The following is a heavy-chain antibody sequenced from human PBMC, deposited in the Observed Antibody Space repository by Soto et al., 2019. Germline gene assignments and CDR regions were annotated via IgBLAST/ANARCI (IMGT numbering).Heavy chain of an antibody. Sequence: QVQLVESGGGVVQPGRSLRLSCAASGFTFSSYAMHWVRQAPGKGLEWVAVISYDGSNKYYADSVKGRFTISRDNSKNTLYLKMNSLRAEDTAVYYCARYAINSSSWYRTVFYFDYWGQGTLVTVSS. CDR2: ISYDGSNK. D-gene: IGHD6-13*01. J-gene: IGHJ4*02. V-gene: IGHV3-30-3*01. CDR3: ARYAINSSSWYRTVFYFDY. CDR1: GFTFSSYA.